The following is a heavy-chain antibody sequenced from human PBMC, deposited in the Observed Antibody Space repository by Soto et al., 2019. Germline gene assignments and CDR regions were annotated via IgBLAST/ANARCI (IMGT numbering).Heavy chain of an antibody. V-gene: IGHV1-2*02. CDR1: GYPFSGYY. D-gene: IGHD3-10*01. CDR3: ARAKVLEVPRGDAFDI. J-gene: IGHJ3*02. CDR2: INPNSGGT. Sequence: XSVKGSCNASGYPFSGYYMHWVRQAPGQGLEWMGWINPNSGGTNYAQKFQGRVTMTRDTSISAAYMELSRLRSDDTAVYYCARAKVLEVPRGDAFDIWGQGTMVTVSS.